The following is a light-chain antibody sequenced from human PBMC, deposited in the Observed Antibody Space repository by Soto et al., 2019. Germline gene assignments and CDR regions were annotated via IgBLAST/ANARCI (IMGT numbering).Light chain of an antibody. J-gene: IGKJ3*01. CDR2: AAS. CDR1: QGISNY. V-gene: IGKV1-27*01. Sequence: DSQMTQSPSSLSASVGDRVTITCRASQGISNYLAWYQQKPGKVPKLLIYAASTLQSGVPSRFSGSGSGTVFTLPISRLQPEDVATYYCKNYNSAPGAFGPGTKVDIK. CDR3: KNYNSAPGA.